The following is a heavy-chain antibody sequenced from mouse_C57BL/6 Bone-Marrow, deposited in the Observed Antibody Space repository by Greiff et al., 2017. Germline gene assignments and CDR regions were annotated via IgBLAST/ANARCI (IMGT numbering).Heavy chain of an antibody. J-gene: IGHJ4*01. Sequence: EVKLVESGGGLVKPGGSLKLSCAASGFTFSSYAMSWVRQTPEKRLEWVATISDGGSYTYYPDTVKGRFTISRDNAKNNLYLQMSHLKSEDTAMYYCARDLGRRYAMDYGGQGTSVTVSS. CDR2: ISDGGSYT. V-gene: IGHV5-4*01. CDR1: GFTFSSYA. D-gene: IGHD4-1*01. CDR3: ARDLGRRYAMDY.